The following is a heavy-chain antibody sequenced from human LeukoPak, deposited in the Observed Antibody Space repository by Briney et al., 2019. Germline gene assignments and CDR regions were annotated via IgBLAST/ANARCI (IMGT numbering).Heavy chain of an antibody. Sequence: ASVKVSCKASGYTFTGYYVHWVRQAPGQGLEWMGWLNPNNGGTNYAQKFQGRVTMTRDTSISTAYMELSRLRSDDTAVYYCARQKGPGELGNFDYWGQGTLVTVST. CDR1: GYTFTGYY. CDR2: LNPNNGGT. V-gene: IGHV1-2*02. CDR3: ARQKGPGELGNFDY. D-gene: IGHD1-26*01. J-gene: IGHJ4*02.